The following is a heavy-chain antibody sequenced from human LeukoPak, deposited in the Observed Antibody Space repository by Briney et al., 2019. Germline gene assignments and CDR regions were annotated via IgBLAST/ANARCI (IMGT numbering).Heavy chain of an antibody. D-gene: IGHD2-15*01. CDR2: ISAYNGNT. CDR1: GYTFTSYG. V-gene: IGHV1-18*01. CDR3: ASASGDCSGGSCYFNYYYGMDV. J-gene: IGHJ6*02. Sequence: ASVKVSCKASGYTFTSYGISWVRQAPGQGLEWMGWISAYNGNTNYAQKLQGRVTMTTDTSTSTAYMELRSLRSDDTAVYYCASASGDCSGGSCYFNYYYGMDVWGQGTTVTVSS.